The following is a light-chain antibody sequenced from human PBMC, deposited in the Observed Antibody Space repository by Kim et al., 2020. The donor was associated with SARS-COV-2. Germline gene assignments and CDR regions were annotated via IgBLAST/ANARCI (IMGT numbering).Light chain of an antibody. J-gene: IGLJ2*01. Sequence: AAGKTARSTCGGNNSGSRSVHWYQQKPGQAPVLVIYYDSDRPSGIPERFSGSNSGNTATLTISRVEAGDEADYYCQVWDSSSDHVVFGGGTQLTVL. CDR1: NSGSRS. CDR3: QVWDSSSDHVV. CDR2: YDS. V-gene: IGLV3-21*04.